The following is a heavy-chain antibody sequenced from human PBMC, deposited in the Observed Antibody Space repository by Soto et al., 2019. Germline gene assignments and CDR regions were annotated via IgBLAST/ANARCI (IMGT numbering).Heavy chain of an antibody. CDR1: GFTFSSYG. D-gene: IGHD3-22*01. CDR2: ISYDGSNK. CDR3: AKDAHYYDSSGYEDAFDI. J-gene: IGHJ3*02. Sequence: PGGSLRLSCAASGFTFSSYGMHWVRQAPGKGLEWVAVISYDGSNKYYADSVKGRFTISRDNSKNTLYLQMNSLRAEDTAVYYCAKDAHYYDSSGYEDAFDIWGQGTTVTVSS. V-gene: IGHV3-30*18.